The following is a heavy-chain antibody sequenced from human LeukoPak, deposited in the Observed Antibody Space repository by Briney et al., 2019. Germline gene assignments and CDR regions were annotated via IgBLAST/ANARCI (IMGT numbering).Heavy chain of an antibody. J-gene: IGHJ6*03. D-gene: IGHD2-8*01. CDR1: GGSISSYY. V-gene: IGHV4-4*07. CDR2: IYTSGST. Sequence: SETLSLTCTVSGGSISSYYWSWIRQPAGKGLEWIGRIYTSGSTNYNPSLKSRVTMSVDTSKNQFSLKLSSVTAADTAVYYCARDVPYCTNGICYVRDYYYYMDVWGKGTTVTVSS. CDR3: ARDVPYCTNGICYVRDYYYYMDV.